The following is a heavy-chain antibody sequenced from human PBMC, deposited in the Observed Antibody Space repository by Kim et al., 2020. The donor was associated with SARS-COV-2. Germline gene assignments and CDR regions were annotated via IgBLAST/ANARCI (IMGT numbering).Heavy chain of an antibody. J-gene: IGHJ4*02. CDR2: FYSGGGT. V-gene: IGHV3-66*01. CDR3: STGLVGAITFDY. CDR1: GFAVSGHY. D-gene: IGHD1-26*01. Sequence: GGSLRLSCAGSGFAVSGHYMNWVRQAPGKGLEWVSAFYSGGGTYYADSVKGRFTISRDNSKNTAFLQMNSLRVEDSAVYYCSTGLVGAITFDYWGQGILV.